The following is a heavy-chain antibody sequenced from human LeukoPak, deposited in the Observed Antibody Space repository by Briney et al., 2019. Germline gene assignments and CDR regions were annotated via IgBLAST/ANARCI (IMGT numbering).Heavy chain of an antibody. CDR1: GFTVSSNY. V-gene: IGHV3-53*01. CDR2: IYSGGST. CDR3: ARYVWGSYPTFEDY. Sequence: GGSLRLSCAASGFTVSSNYMSWVRQAPGKGLEWVSVIYSGGSTYYADSVKGRFTISRDNSKNTLYLQMNSLRAEDTAVYYCARYVWGSYPTFEDYWGQGTLVTVSS. D-gene: IGHD3-16*02. J-gene: IGHJ4*02.